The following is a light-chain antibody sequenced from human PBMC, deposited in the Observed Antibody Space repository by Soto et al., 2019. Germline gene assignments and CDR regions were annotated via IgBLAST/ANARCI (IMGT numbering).Light chain of an antibody. CDR1: GSNIGSNP. CDR3: SAWDGSLNGPV. V-gene: IGLV1-44*01. CDR2: ASD. J-gene: IGLJ2*01. Sequence: QSVLTQPPSASGTPGQRVSISCSGGGSNIGSNPVNWYQQLPGTAPKLLIYASDQRPSGVPDRFSGSKSGTSASLAISGLQSEDETDYYCSAWDGSLNGPVFGGGTKVTVL.